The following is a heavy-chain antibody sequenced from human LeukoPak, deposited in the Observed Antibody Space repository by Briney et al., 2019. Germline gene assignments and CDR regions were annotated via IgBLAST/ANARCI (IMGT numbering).Heavy chain of an antibody. D-gene: IGHD5-24*01. CDR1: GYIFTGYY. Sequence: GASVKVSCKASGYIFTGYYMHWVRQAAGQGREWMGWINPNSGGTNYAQKFQGRVTMTRDTSISTAYMELSRLRSDDTAVYYCARLRDGYNYRTFDYWGQGTLVTVSS. CDR3: ARLRDGYNYRTFDY. V-gene: IGHV1-2*02. CDR2: INPNSGGT. J-gene: IGHJ4*02.